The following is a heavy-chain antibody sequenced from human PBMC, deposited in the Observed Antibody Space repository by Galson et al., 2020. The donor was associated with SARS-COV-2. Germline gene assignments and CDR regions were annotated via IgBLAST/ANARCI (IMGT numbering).Heavy chain of an antibody. CDR3: ATEGVYCSSTSCNNYYYGMDV. V-gene: IGHV4-39*05. D-gene: IGHD2-2*02. Sequence: SQTPSLTCTVTGGSISSSRYYWGWIRQPPGKGLEWIGSIYYSGSTYYNPSLKSRITISVDTSKNQFSLKLSSVTAADTAVYYCATEGVYCSSTSCNNYYYGMDVWGEGTTVTVSS. CDR2: IYYSGST. CDR1: GGSISSSRYY. J-gene: IGHJ6*04.